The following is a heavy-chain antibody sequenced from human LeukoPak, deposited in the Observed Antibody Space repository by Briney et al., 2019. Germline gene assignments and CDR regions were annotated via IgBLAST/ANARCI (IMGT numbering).Heavy chain of an antibody. CDR2: IYYSGST. V-gene: IGHV4-59*12. D-gene: IGHD5-24*01. Sequence: PSETLSLTCTVSGGSISSYYWSWIRQPPGKGLEWIGYIYYSGSTNYNPSLKSRVTISVDTSKNQFSLTLSSVTAADTAVYYCAREGGRWLQFTGWFDPWGQGTLVTVSS. J-gene: IGHJ5*02. CDR1: GGSISSYY. CDR3: AREGGRWLQFTGWFDP.